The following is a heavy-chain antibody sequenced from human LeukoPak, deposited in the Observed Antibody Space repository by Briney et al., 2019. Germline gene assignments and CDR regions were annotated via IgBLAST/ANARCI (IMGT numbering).Heavy chain of an antibody. CDR1: GFTFSSYA. J-gene: IGHJ4*02. D-gene: IGHD2-2*01. CDR2: ISGSGGST. CDR3: ATWDIVVVPAASMALYYFDY. V-gene: IGHV3-23*01. Sequence: GGSLRLSCAASGFTFSSYAMSWVRQAPGKGLERVSAISGSGGSTYYADSVKGRFTISRDNSKNTLYLQMNSLRAEDTAVYYCATWDIVVVPAASMALYYFDYWGQGTLVTVSS.